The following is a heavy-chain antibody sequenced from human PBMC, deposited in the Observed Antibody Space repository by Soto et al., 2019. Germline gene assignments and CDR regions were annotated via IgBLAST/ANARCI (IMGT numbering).Heavy chain of an antibody. CDR2: INAGNGNT. CDR1: GYTFTGYA. CDR3: ARSTMTFYYFDF. D-gene: IGHD4-17*01. Sequence: ASVKVSCKASGYTFTGYAMHWVRQAPGQRLEWMGWINAGNGNTKYSQKFQGRVTITRDTSASTAYMELSSLRSEDTAVYYCARSTMTFYYFDFWSQGTLVTVSS. V-gene: IGHV1-3*01. J-gene: IGHJ4*02.